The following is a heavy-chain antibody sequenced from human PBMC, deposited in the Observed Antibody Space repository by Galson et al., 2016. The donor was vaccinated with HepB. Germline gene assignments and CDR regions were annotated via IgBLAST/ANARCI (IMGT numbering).Heavy chain of an antibody. V-gene: IGHV1-8*01. J-gene: IGHJ6*02. D-gene: IGHD3-22*01. Sequence: SVKVSCKASGYTFTSNDINWVRQATGQGLEWMGWMNPNSGNTGYAQKFQGRVTMTRNTSISTAYMELSSLRSEDTAVYYCARGYDSSDYSLWLRNSYYYGMDVWGQGTTVTVSS. CDR3: ARGYDSSDYSLWLRNSYYYGMDV. CDR1: GYTFTSND. CDR2: MNPNSGNT.